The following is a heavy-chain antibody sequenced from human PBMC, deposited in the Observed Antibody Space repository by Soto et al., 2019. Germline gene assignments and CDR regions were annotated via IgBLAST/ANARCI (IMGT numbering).Heavy chain of an antibody. CDR1: GFTVSGNN. J-gene: IGHJ4*02. CDR3: ARAPPGWEGGVEL. D-gene: IGHD3-16*01. V-gene: IGHV3-53*01. Sequence: PGWSLRLSCAASGFTVSGNNMNLVRQAPGKGLEWVSTIYTGGNTYYADSVKGRFTISRDSSKNTLSLQMNSLRADDTAVYYCARAPPGWEGGVELWGEGTLVTVSS. CDR2: IYTGGNT.